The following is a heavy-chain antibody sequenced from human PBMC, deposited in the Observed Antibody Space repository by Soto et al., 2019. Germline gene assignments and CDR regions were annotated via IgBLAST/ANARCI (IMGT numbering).Heavy chain of an antibody. J-gene: IGHJ3*02. D-gene: IGHD4-17*01. V-gene: IGHV3-33*01. Sequence: QVQLVESGGGVVQPGRSLRLSCAASGFTFSSYGMHWVRQAPGKGLEWVAVIWYDGSNKYYADSVKGRFTISRDNSKNTLYLQMNSLRAEDTAVYDCARGGVGDYVGAFDIWGQGTMVTVSS. CDR2: IWYDGSNK. CDR3: ARGGVGDYVGAFDI. CDR1: GFTFSSYG.